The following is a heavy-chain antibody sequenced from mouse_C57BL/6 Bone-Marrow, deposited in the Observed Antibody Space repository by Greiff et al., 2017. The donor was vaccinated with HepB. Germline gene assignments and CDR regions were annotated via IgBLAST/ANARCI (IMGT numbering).Heavy chain of an antibody. J-gene: IGHJ2*01. CDR3: ARMGIYYGSSYGDY. CDR2: IHPNSGST. Sequence: VQLQQPGAELVKPGASVKLSCKASGYTFTSYWMHWVKQRPGQGLEWIGMIHPNSGSTNYNEKFKSKATLTVDKSSSTAYMQLSSLTSEDSAVYYCARMGIYYGSSYGDYWGQGTTLTVSS. D-gene: IGHD1-1*01. V-gene: IGHV1-64*01. CDR1: GYTFTSYW.